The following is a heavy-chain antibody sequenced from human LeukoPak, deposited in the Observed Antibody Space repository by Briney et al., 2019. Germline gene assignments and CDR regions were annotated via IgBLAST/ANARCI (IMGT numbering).Heavy chain of an antibody. J-gene: IGHJ6*02. Sequence: GGSLRLSCAASGLTFSNYWMHRVRQAPGKGLVWISRINPDGSHTSYADSVKGRFTISRGNAKNTLYLQMNSLRAEDAAVYFCTRDSYISNVYYGMDVWGQGATVTVSS. CDR2: INPDGSHT. CDR3: TRDSYISNVYYGMDV. CDR1: GLTFSNYW. D-gene: IGHD1-26*01. V-gene: IGHV3-74*01.